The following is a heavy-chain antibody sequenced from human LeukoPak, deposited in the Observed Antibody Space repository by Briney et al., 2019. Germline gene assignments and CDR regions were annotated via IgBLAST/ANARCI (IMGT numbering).Heavy chain of an antibody. V-gene: IGHV4-59*08. CDR3: ARAPYDSGGYYDYYFDY. D-gene: IGHD3-22*01. CDR2: IYCSGST. CDR1: GGSISSYY. Sequence: SETLSLTCTVSGGSISSYYWSWIRQPPGKGLEWIGYIYCSGSTNYNPSLKSRVTISVDTSKNQFSLKLSSVTAADTAVYYCARAPYDSGGYYDYYFDYWGQGTLVTVSS. J-gene: IGHJ4*02.